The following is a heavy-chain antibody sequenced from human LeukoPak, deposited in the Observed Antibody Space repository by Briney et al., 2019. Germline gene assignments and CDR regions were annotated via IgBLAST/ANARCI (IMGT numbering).Heavy chain of an antibody. J-gene: IGHJ3*01. CDR3: ARDQHSSTWYRGAFDV. V-gene: IGHV3-74*01. CDR1: GFTFTTSW. CDR2: IESDGTST. D-gene: IGHD6-13*01. Sequence: GGSLRLSCAASGFTFTTSWMHWFRQAPGKGLVWVSRIESDGTSTTYADSVKGRFTISRDNAKNTLYLQMNSLRAEDTAVYYCARDQHSSTWYRGAFDVWGQGTMVSVSS.